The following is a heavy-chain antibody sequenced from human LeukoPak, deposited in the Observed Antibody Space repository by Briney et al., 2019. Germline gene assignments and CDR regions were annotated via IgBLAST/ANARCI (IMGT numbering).Heavy chain of an antibody. Sequence: PQTLSLTCTVSGGSISSGDYCWSWIRQSPGKGLEWIGYSYYSGSTYYNPSLKSRVTISVDTSKNQFSLKLSSVTAADTAVYYCARGRWPPLPTYWGQGTLVTVSS. J-gene: IGHJ4*02. D-gene: IGHD5-24*01. V-gene: IGHV4-30-4*01. CDR3: ARGRWPPLPTY. CDR1: GGSISSGDYC. CDR2: SYYSGST.